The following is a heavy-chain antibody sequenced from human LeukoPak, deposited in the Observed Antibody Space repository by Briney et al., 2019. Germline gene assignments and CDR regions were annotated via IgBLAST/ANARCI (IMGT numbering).Heavy chain of an antibody. J-gene: IGHJ5*02. CDR2: ISWNSGSI. CDR1: GFTFSSYA. Sequence: GGSLRLSCAASGFTFSSYAMSWVRQAPGKGLEWVSGISWNSGSIGYADSVKGRFTISRDNAKNSLYLQMNSLRAEDTAVYYCARALGSSWYDNWGQGTLVTVSS. CDR3: ARALGSSWYDN. V-gene: IGHV3-23*01. D-gene: IGHD6-13*01.